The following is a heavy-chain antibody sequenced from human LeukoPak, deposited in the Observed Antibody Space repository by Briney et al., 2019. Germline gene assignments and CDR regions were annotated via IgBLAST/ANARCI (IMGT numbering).Heavy chain of an antibody. D-gene: IGHD3-9*01. J-gene: IGHJ4*02. V-gene: IGHV4-39*01. CDR2: FFYNENT. CDR3: ARHADILTGYMGYFDY. CDR1: GDSISGRGFY. Sequence: PSETLSLTCTVSGDSISGRGFYWGWIRQPPGKGLEWVGSFFYNENTFYSPSLKDRLTISVDSSKNQFSLKLTSVTAADTAVYFCARHADILTGYMGYFDYWGQGTPVTVSS.